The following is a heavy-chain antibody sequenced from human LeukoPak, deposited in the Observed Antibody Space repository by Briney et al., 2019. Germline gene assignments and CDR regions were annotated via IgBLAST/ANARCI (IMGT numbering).Heavy chain of an antibody. V-gene: IGHV1-2*02. D-gene: IGHD6-6*01. J-gene: IGHJ5*02. CDR3: ARDLLIGAARGEWGDP. Sequence: GASVKVSCKASGYTFTGYYMHWVRQAPGQGLEWMGWINPNSGGTNYAQKFQGRVTMTRDTSISTAYMELSRLRSDDTAVYYCARDLLIGAARGEWGDPWGQGTLVTVSS. CDR2: INPNSGGT. CDR1: GYTFTGYY.